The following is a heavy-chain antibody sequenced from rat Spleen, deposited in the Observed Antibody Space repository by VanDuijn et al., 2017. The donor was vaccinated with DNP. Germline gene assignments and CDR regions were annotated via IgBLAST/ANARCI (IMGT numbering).Heavy chain of an antibody. Sequence: EVQLVESGGGLVQPGRSLKLSCAASGFTFSDYYMAWVRQAPTKGLEWVAYLTYDGGSTYYRDSVKGRFTISRDNARSTLYLQMNSLKSEDTAIYYCTTRGDGSDNWFAYWGQGTLVTVSS. V-gene: IGHV5-20*01. CDR3: TTRGDGSDNWFAY. J-gene: IGHJ3*01. CDR2: LTYDGGST. CDR1: GFTFSDYY. D-gene: IGHD1-11*01.